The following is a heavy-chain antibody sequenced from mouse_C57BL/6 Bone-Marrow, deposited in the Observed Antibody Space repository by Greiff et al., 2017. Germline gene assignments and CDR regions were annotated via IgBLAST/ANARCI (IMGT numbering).Heavy chain of an antibody. CDR2: ISSGGSYT. CDR1: GFTFSSYG. J-gene: IGHJ2*01. V-gene: IGHV5-6*02. CDR3: ARRLLRYYFDY. D-gene: IGHD1-1*01. Sequence: EVNVVESGGDLVKPGGSLKLSCAASGFTFSSYGMSWVRQTPDKRLEWVATISSGGSYTYYPDSVKGRFTISRDNAKNTLYLQLSSLKSEDTAMYYCARRLLRYYFDYWGQGTTLTVSS.